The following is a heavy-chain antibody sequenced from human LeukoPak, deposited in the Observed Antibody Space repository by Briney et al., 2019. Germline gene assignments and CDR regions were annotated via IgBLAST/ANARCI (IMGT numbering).Heavy chain of an antibody. Sequence: PGGSLRLSCAASGFTFTSAWMSWVRQAPGKGLEWVGRIKSKSAGGTIDYASPVKGRFIISRDDSKTTLYLQINSLKTEDTAVYYCTTDAGYDSRWYNRWGQGTLVTVSS. V-gene: IGHV3-15*01. D-gene: IGHD1-14*01. CDR3: TTDAGYDSRWYNR. J-gene: IGHJ4*02. CDR2: IKSKSAGGTI. CDR1: GFTFTSAW.